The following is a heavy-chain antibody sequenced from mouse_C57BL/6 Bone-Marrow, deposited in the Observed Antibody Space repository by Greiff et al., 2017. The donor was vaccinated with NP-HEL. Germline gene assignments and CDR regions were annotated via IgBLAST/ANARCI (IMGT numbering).Heavy chain of an antibody. CDR2: IDPSDSYT. D-gene: IGHD2-5*01. V-gene: IGHV1-50*01. CDR3: ARYSNYEQDY. CDR1: GYTFTSYW. J-gene: IGHJ2*01. Sequence: QVQLQQPGAELVKPGASVKLSCKASGYTFTSYWMQWVKQRPGQGLEWIGEIDPSDSYTNYNQKFKGKATLTVDTSSSTAYMQLSSLTSEDSAVYYCARYSNYEQDYWGKGTTLTVSS.